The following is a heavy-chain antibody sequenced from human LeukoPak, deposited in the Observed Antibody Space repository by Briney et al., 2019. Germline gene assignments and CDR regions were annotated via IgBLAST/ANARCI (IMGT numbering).Heavy chain of an antibody. Sequence: GGSLRLSCAASGFTVSSNYMSWVRQAPEKGLEWVSLLYSGGSTYNADSVKGRFIISRDNSKNTLYLNMDSLTAEDTTVYYCAGSAGIAATIVLGYWGQGTLVTVSS. CDR3: AGSAGIAATIVLGY. D-gene: IGHD5-12*01. CDR1: GFTVSSNY. CDR2: LYSGGST. J-gene: IGHJ4*02. V-gene: IGHV3-66*01.